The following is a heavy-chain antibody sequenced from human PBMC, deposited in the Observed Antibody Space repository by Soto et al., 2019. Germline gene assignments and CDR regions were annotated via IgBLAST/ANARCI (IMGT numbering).Heavy chain of an antibody. Sequence: TSETLSLTCTVSGGSISSGGYYWSWIRQHPGKGLEWIGYIYYSGSTYYNPSLKSRVTISVDTSKNQFSLKLSSVTAADTAVYYCARGADCTNGVCYKGSDYWGQGTLVTVSS. V-gene: IGHV4-31*03. D-gene: IGHD2-8*01. CDR2: IYYSGST. J-gene: IGHJ4*02. CDR1: GGSISSGGYY. CDR3: ARGADCTNGVCYKGSDY.